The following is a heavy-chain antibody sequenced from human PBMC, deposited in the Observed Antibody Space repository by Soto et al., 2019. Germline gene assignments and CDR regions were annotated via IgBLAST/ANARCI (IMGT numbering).Heavy chain of an antibody. J-gene: IGHJ3*02. D-gene: IGHD3-16*01. CDR3: AHQIMDAFDI. Sequence: QITLKESGPTLVKPTQTLTLTCTFSGFSLSTSGVGVGWIRQPPGKALEWLALIYWDDDKRYSPSLKSRPTITKDTSKNQVVLTMTNMDTVDTATYYCAHQIMDAFDIWGQGTMVIVSS. V-gene: IGHV2-5*02. CDR1: GFSLSTSGVG. CDR2: IYWDDDK.